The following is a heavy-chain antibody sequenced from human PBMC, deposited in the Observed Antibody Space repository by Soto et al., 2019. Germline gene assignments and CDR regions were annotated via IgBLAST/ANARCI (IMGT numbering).Heavy chain of an antibody. J-gene: IGHJ4*02. D-gene: IGHD6-25*01. V-gene: IGHV4-31*03. CDR2: IYDSGST. Sequence: QVQLKESGPGLVKPSQTLSLTCTVSGGSISSGGQYWSWIRQHPGKGLEWIGYIYDSGSTYYNPSLRSRVTISVDTSKKQFSLKLRSVTAADTAVYYCARDEAEYYFDYWGQGTLVTVSS. CDR3: ARDEAEYYFDY. CDR1: GGSISSGGQY.